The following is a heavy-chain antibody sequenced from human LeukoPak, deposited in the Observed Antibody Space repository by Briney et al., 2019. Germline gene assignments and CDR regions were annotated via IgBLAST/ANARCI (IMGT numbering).Heavy chain of an antibody. CDR1: GGTFSSYA. J-gene: IGHJ5*02. Sequence: GASVKVSCKASGGTFSSYAISWVRQAPGQGLEWMGGIIPIFGTANYAQKFQGRVTITADKSTSTAYMELSSLRSEDTAVYYCAREPTTVGWFDPWGQGTLVTVSS. D-gene: IGHD4-17*01. CDR3: AREPTTVGWFDP. CDR2: IIPIFGTA. V-gene: IGHV1-69*06.